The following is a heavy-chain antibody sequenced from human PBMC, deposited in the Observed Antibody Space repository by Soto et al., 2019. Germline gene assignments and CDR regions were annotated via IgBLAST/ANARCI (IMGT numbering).Heavy chain of an antibody. CDR2: IYYTGST. CDR1: GGSISTYY. J-gene: IGHJ3*02. D-gene: IGHD6-19*01. CDR3: AREFFGYSSGWDAFDI. Sequence: SQTLSLTCTVSGGSISTYYWSWIRQPPGKGLEWIGYIYYTGSTNYNPSLKSRVTISVDTSKNQFSLKLSSVTTADTAVYYCAREFFGYSSGWDAFDIWGQGAMVTVSS. V-gene: IGHV4-59*01.